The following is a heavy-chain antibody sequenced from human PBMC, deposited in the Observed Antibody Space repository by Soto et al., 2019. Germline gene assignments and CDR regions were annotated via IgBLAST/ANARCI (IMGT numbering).Heavy chain of an antibody. J-gene: IGHJ4*02. CDR1: GFTFRSYS. CDR3: ARVPVYSSGWLDY. D-gene: IGHD6-19*01. CDR2: ISSSSSTI. V-gene: IGHV3-48*02. Sequence: GGSLRLSCAASGFTFRSYSMNWVRQAPGKGLEWVSYISSSSSTIYNADSVKGRFTISRDNAKNLLYLQMNSLRDEDTAVYSCARVPVYSSGWLDYWGQGTLVTVSS.